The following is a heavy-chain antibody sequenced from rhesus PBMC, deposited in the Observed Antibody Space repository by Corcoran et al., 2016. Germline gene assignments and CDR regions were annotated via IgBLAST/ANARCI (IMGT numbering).Heavy chain of an antibody. Sequence: QVQLQESGPGLVKPSETLSLTCAVSGGSVSSSNWWSWIRQPPGKGLEWIGYISGSSGNTYYNPSLKSRFTISTDTSKNQFSLKLSSVTAADTAVYYCARVGYWGGYYFDYWGQGVLVTVSS. CDR2: ISGSSGNT. V-gene: IGHV4-65*01. CDR3: ARVGYWGGYYFDY. J-gene: IGHJ4*01. CDR1: GGSVSSSNW. D-gene: IGHD3-34*01.